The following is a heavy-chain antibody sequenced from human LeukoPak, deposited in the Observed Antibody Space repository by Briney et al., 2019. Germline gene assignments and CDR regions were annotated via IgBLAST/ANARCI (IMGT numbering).Heavy chain of an antibody. CDR1: GYTFTSYG. V-gene: IGHV1-8*03. D-gene: IGHD2-15*01. CDR2: VNPNSGNT. CDR3: ARSSHCSGGSCYFVDY. J-gene: IGHJ4*02. Sequence: ASVKVSCKASGYTFTSYGISWVRQAPGQGLEWMGWVNPNSGNTGYAQKFQGRVTITRNTSISTAYMELSSLRSEDTAVYYCARSSHCSGGSCYFVDYWGQGTLVTVSS.